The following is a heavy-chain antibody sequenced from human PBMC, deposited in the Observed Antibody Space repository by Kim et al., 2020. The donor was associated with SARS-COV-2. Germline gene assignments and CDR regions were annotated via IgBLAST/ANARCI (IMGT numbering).Heavy chain of an antibody. CDR3: ARDQYTRNWHHYGVDV. J-gene: IGHJ6*02. CDR1: GFIFSSYG. CDR2: ISYNGSNT. V-gene: IGHV3-33*05. D-gene: IGHD1-20*01. Sequence: GGSLRLSCAASGFIFSSYGLHWVRQAPGKGLEWVAAISYNGSNTYYADSVKGRFTISRDTSKNTLFLQMNSLTAEDTAVYYCARDQYTRNWHHYGVDVWGQGTTVTVSS.